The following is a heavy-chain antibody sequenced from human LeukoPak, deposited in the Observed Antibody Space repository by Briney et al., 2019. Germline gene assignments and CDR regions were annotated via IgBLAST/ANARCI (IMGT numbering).Heavy chain of an antibody. CDR3: ARGRTSGGMTTDIDY. Sequence: GGSLRLSCAASGFTVSSNYMSWVRRAPGKGLEWVSVIYSGGSTYYADSVKGRFTISRDNSKNTLYLQMNSLRAEDTAVYYCARGRTSGGMTTDIDYWGQGTLVTVSS. CDR1: GFTVSSNY. CDR2: IYSGGST. J-gene: IGHJ4*02. D-gene: IGHD4-11*01. V-gene: IGHV3-53*01.